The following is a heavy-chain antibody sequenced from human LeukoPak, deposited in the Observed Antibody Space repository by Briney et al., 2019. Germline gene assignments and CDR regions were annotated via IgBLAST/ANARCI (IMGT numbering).Heavy chain of an antibody. CDR1: GRSFSVYY. CDR2: INHSGST. Sequence: SATLSLTCAVYGRSFSVYYWSWIRQPPGKGLEWIGEINHSGSTNYNPSLKSRVTISVDTSKNQFSLKLSSVTAADTAVYYCARVEGGSYAPYWGQGTLVTVSS. D-gene: IGHD1-26*01. V-gene: IGHV4-34*01. CDR3: ARVEGGSYAPY. J-gene: IGHJ4*02.